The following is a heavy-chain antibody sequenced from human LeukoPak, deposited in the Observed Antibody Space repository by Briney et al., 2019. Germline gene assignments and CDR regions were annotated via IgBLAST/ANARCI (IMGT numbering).Heavy chain of an antibody. CDR2: IKQDGSET. D-gene: IGHD3-22*01. CDR1: GFTFSSYW. V-gene: IGHV3-7*01. CDR3: ARGDVYYYDSSGYAPFDY. J-gene: IGHJ4*02. Sequence: PGGSLRLSCAGSGFTFSSYWMSWVRQAPGKGLEWVGNIKQDGSETYYVDSVKGRFTISRDNAQNSLYLHMDSLRAEDTAVYYCARGDVYYYDSSGYAPFDYWGQGTLVTVSS.